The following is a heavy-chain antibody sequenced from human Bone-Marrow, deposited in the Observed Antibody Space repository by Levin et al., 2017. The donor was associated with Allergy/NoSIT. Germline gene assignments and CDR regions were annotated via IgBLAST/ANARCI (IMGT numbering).Heavy chain of an antibody. CDR2: ISSDGAET. J-gene: IGHJ5*02. CDR1: GITFGDYS. CDR3: TRSLVS. D-gene: IGHD3-9*01. Sequence: SCIVSGITFGDYSMHWVRQAPGKGLEWVAMISSDGAETYYADSVRGRFTISRDNSKSTLYLQMNSLRGEDTATYYCTRSLVSWGQGALVTVSS. V-gene: IGHV3-30*03.